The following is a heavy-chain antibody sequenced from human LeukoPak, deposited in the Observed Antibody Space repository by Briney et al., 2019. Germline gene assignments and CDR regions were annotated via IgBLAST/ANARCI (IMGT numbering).Heavy chain of an antibody. Sequence: GASVKVSCKASGYTFTGSYMRWVPQAPGQGLEWMGWINPNSGGTNYAQKFQGRVTMTRDTTISTAYMELNSLRSDDTAVFYCARGDYYGSIVTAPWGQGALVTVSS. J-gene: IGHJ5*02. V-gene: IGHV1-2*02. CDR2: INPNSGGT. CDR3: ARGDYYGSIVTAP. D-gene: IGHD3-10*01. CDR1: GYTFTGSY.